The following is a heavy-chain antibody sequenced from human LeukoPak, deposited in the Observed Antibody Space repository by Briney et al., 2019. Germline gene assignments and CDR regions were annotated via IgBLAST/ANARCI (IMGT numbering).Heavy chain of an antibody. D-gene: IGHD3-3*01. Sequence: GASVKVSCKASGYTFTGYYMHWVRQAPGQGLERMGWINPNSGGTNYAQKFQGRVTMTRDTSISTAYMELSRLRSDDTAVYYCARDFWSGSAHFDYWGQGTLVTVSS. V-gene: IGHV1-2*02. CDR1: GYTFTGYY. CDR3: ARDFWSGSAHFDY. CDR2: INPNSGGT. J-gene: IGHJ4*02.